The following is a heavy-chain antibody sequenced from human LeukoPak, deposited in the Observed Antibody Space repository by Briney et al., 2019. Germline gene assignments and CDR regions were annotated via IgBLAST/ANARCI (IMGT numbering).Heavy chain of an antibody. J-gene: IGHJ4*02. Sequence: SETLSLNCAVYGGSFSGYYWSWIRQPPGKGLEWIGEINHSGSTNYNPSLKSRVTISVDTSKNQFSLKLSSVTAADTAVYYCARGGGREYDFWSGYYGYYFDYWGQGTLVTVSS. D-gene: IGHD3-3*01. V-gene: IGHV4-34*01. CDR2: INHSGST. CDR3: ARGGGREYDFWSGYYGYYFDY. CDR1: GGSFSGYY.